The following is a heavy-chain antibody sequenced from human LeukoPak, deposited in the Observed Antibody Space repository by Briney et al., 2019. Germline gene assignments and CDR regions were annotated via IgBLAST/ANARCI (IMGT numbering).Heavy chain of an antibody. Sequence: ASETLSLTCAVYGGSFSGYYWSWIRQPPGKGLEWIGEINHSGSTNYNPSLKSRVTISVDTSKDQFSLKLSSVTAADTAVYYCARHEGRVYSSSWRPFDYWGQGTLVTVSS. V-gene: IGHV4-34*01. CDR3: ARHEGRVYSSSWRPFDY. D-gene: IGHD6-13*01. CDR2: INHSGST. J-gene: IGHJ4*02. CDR1: GGSFSGYY.